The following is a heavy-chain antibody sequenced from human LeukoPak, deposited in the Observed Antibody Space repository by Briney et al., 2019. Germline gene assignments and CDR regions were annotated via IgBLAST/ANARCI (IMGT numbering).Heavy chain of an antibody. CDR2: IYYSGST. CDR3: AREVVVGARFDY. D-gene: IGHD1-26*01. V-gene: IGHV4-59*01. Sequence: RSSETLSLTCTVSGGSISSYYWSWIRQPPGKGLEWIGCIYYSGSTNYNPSLKSRVTISVDTSKNQFSLKLSSVTAADTAVYYCAREVVVGARFDYWGQGTLVTVSS. CDR1: GGSISSYY. J-gene: IGHJ4*02.